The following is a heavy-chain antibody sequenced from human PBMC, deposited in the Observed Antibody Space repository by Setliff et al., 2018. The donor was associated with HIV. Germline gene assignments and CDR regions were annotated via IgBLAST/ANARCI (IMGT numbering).Heavy chain of an antibody. CDR3: ARGKISPRGVVLIDY. Sequence: TLSLTCTVSGGSISSGSYYWSWIRQPAGKGLEWIGRIYTSGSTNYNPSLKSRVTIYVDTSKNQFSLKLSSVTAADTAGYYCARGKISPRGVVLIDYWGQGTLVTVSS. CDR2: IYTSGST. D-gene: IGHD3-22*01. CDR1: GGSISSGSYY. J-gene: IGHJ4*02. V-gene: IGHV4-61*02.